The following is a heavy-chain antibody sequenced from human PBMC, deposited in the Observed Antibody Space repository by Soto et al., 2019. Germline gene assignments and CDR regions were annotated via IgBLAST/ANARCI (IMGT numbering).Heavy chain of an antibody. CDR3: AGGGSIVVATRRLMDV. J-gene: IGHJ6*03. D-gene: IGHD3-22*01. V-gene: IGHV1-3*01. CDR2: INAGNGNT. CDR1: GYTFTSYA. Sequence: ASVKVSCKASGYTFTSYAMHWVRQAPGQRLEWMGWINAGNGNTKYSQKFQGRVTITRDTSASTAYMELSSLRSEDTAFYYCAGGGSIVVATRRLMDVWGKGTTVTVSS.